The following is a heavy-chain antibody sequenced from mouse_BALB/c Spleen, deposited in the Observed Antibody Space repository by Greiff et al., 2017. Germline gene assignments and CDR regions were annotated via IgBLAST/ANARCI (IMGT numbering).Heavy chain of an antibody. CDR3: ARSYGNYLSGFAY. CDR1: GFNIKDTY. D-gene: IGHD2-10*02. Sequence: GQLQQSGAELVKPGASVKLSYTASGFNIKDTYLHWVKQRPEQGLEWIGRIDPANGNTKYDPKFQGKATITADTSSNTAYLQLSSLTSEDTAVYYCARSYGNYLSGFAYWGQGTLVTVSA. J-gene: IGHJ3*01. CDR2: IDPANGNT. V-gene: IGHV14-3*02.